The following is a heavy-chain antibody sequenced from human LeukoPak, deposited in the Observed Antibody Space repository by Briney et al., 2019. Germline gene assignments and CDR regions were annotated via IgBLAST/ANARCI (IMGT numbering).Heavy chain of an antibody. V-gene: IGHV4-34*01. D-gene: IGHD2-8*02. CDR1: GGSFSGYY. CDR3: ARRLLVGKGSYYFDY. J-gene: IGHJ4*02. CDR2: INHSGST. Sequence: SETLSLTCAVYGGSFSGYYWSWIRRPPGKGLEWIGEINHSGSTNYNPSLKSRVTISVDTSKNQFSLKLSSVTAADTAVYYCARRLLVGKGSYYFDYWGQGTLVTVSS.